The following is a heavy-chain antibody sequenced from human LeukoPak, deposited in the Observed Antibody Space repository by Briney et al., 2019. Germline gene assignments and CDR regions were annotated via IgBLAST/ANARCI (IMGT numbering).Heavy chain of an antibody. V-gene: IGHV1-69*13. CDR1: GGTFSSYA. J-gene: IGHJ4*02. CDR3: ARGGSGSFWAAV. D-gene: IGHD1-26*01. CDR2: IIPIFGTA. Sequence: SVKVSCKASGGTFSSYAISWVRQAPGQGLEWTGGIIPIFGTANYAQKFQGRVTITADESTSTAYMELSSLRSEDTAVYYCARGGSGSFWAAVWGQGTLVTVSS.